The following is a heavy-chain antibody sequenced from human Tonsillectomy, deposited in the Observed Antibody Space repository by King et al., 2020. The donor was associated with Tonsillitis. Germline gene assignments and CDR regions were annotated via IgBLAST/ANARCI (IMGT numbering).Heavy chain of an antibody. CDR3: AKAGNSIFGVVIRDYYYYMDV. CDR1: GFSISSYA. V-gene: IGHV3-23*04. CDR2: ISGSGDST. Sequence: VQLVESGGDLVQPGGSLRLSCAASGFSISSYAMSWVRQAPGKGLEWVSAISGSGDSTYYADSVKGRFTISRDNSKNTLYLQRNSLRAEDTAVYYWAKAGNSIFGVVIRDYYYYMDVWGKGTTVTVSS. J-gene: IGHJ6*03. D-gene: IGHD3-3*01.